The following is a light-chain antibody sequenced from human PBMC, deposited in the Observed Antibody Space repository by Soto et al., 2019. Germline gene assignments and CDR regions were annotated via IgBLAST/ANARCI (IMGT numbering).Light chain of an antibody. J-gene: IGKJ2*01. CDR2: AAS. Sequence: DVQMTQSPSSLSASVGDRVTITCRASQGISNYLAWYQQKPGKVPKLLIYAASTLQSGVPSRFSGSGSGTDFPITSSSLQPEDVATYYCQSFNSAPYTFGQGTKLDIK. CDR3: QSFNSAPYT. CDR1: QGISNY. V-gene: IGKV1-27*01.